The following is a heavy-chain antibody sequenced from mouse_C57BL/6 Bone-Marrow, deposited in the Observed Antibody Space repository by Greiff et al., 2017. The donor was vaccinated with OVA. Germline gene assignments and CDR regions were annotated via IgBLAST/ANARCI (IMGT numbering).Heavy chain of an antibody. CDR3: ARPYYYGSSYVYFDY. CDR2: IYPRDGST. Sequence: SDAELVKPGASVKISCKVSGYTFTDHTIHWMKQRPEQGLEWIGYIYPRDGSTKYNEKFKGKATLTADKSSSTAYMQLNSLTSEDSAVYFCARPYYYGSSYVYFDYWGQGTTLTVSS. CDR1: GYTFTDHT. V-gene: IGHV1-78*01. D-gene: IGHD1-1*01. J-gene: IGHJ2*01.